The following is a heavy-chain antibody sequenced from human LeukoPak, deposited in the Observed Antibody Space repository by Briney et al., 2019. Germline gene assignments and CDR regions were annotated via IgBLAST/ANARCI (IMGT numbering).Heavy chain of an antibody. V-gene: IGHV4-59*01. J-gene: IGHJ6*02. Sequence: PSETLSLTCTVSGGSISSYYWSWIRQPPGKGLEWIGYIYYSGSTNYNPSLKSRVTISVDTSKNRFSLKLSSVTAADTAVYYCARSDYDFWSGYRYYYYGMDVWGQGTTVTVSS. CDR1: GGSISSYY. CDR2: IYYSGST. CDR3: ARSDYDFWSGYRYYYYGMDV. D-gene: IGHD3-3*01.